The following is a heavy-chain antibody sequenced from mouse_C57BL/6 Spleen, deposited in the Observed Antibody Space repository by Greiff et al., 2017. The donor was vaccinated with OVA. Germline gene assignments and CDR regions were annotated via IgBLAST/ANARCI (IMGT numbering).Heavy chain of an antibody. V-gene: IGHV10-1*01. Sequence: EVQLVESGGGLVQPKGSLKLSCAASGFSFNTYAMNWVRQAPGKGLEWVARIRSKSNNYATYYADSVKDRFTISRDDSESMLYLQMNNLKTEDTAMYYCVRQGYYGSSSFFDYWGQGTTLTVSS. CDR2: IRSKSNNYAT. CDR1: GFSFNTYA. J-gene: IGHJ2*01. D-gene: IGHD1-1*01. CDR3: VRQGYYGSSSFFDY.